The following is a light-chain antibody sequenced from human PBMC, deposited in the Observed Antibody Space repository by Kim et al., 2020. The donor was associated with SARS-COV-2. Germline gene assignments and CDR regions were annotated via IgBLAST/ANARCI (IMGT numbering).Light chain of an antibody. V-gene: IGLV2-23*02. Sequence: GQSITISCAGTSYDVVAYDHVSWYQHHPGKVPKFSIYDVTKRPSGVSNRFSGNKSGNTASRTISGLQAEDEGDYYCCSYARSRGLVFGGGTKVTVL. CDR3: CSYARSRGLV. J-gene: IGLJ2*01. CDR2: DVT. CDR1: SYDVVAYDH.